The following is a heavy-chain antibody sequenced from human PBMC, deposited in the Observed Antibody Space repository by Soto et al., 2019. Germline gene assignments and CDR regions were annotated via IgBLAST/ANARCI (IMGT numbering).Heavy chain of an antibody. Sequence: PGGSLRLSCAASGFTFSSYSMNWVRQAPGRGLEWVSYISSSSSTIYYADSVKGRFTISRDNAKNSLYLQMNSLRAEDTAVYYCARSKCSGSYSTYYYYGMDVWGQGTTVIVSS. V-gene: IGHV3-48*01. CDR1: GFTFSSYS. CDR2: ISSSSSTI. CDR3: ARSKCSGSYSTYYYYGMDV. J-gene: IGHJ6*02. D-gene: IGHD3-10*02.